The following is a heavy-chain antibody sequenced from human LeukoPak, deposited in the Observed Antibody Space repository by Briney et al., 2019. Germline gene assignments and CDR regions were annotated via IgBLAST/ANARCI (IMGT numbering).Heavy chain of an antibody. CDR1: GNYW. V-gene: IGHV3-74*01. Sequence: GGSLRLSCAASGNYWMHWVRQAPGKGLVWVSRINSDGSWTSYADSVKGRFTISRDNAKNTVYLQMNSLRAEDTAAYYCVSFYETYWGRGTLVTVSS. J-gene: IGHJ4*02. CDR2: INSDGSWT. D-gene: IGHD2/OR15-2a*01. CDR3: VSFYETY.